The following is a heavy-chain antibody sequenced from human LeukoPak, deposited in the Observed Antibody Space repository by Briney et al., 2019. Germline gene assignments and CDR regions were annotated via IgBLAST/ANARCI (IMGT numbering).Heavy chain of an antibody. J-gene: IGHJ5*02. V-gene: IGHV3-23*01. CDR2: ISGSGGST. CDR1: GFTFSSYA. D-gene: IGHD4-17*01. Sequence: PGGSLRLACAASGFTFSSYAMSGVRQAPGKGLEWVSAISGSGGSTYYADSVKGRFTISRDNSKNTLYLKMNSLRAEDTSVYYCAKQGDYARANWFDPWGQGTLVTVSS. CDR3: AKQGDYARANWFDP.